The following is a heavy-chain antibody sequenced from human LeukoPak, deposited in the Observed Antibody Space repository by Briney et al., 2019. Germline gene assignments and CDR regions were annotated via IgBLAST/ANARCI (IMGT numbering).Heavy chain of an antibody. CDR3: EIVGATSAAFDI. J-gene: IGHJ3*02. V-gene: IGHV1-46*01. Sequence: ASVKVSCKASGYTFTSYYMHWARQAPGQGLEWMGIINPSGGSTSYAQKFQGRVTMTRDTSTSTVYMELSSLRSEDTAVYYCEIVGATSAAFDIWGQGTMVTVSS. CDR1: GYTFTSYY. D-gene: IGHD1-26*01. CDR2: INPSGGST.